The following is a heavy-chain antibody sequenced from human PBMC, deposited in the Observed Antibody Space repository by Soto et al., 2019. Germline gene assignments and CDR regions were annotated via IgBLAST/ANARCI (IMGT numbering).Heavy chain of an antibody. CDR1: GYSFTSYW. J-gene: IGHJ4*02. CDR2: IYPGDSDT. V-gene: IGHV5-51*01. Sequence: PGESLKISCKGSGYSFTSYWIGWVRQMPGKGLEWMGIIYPGDSDTRYSPSFQGQVTISADKSISTAYLQWSSLKASDTAMYYCARQGLDSSGYYPGYHLGYWGQGTLVTVSS. D-gene: IGHD3-22*01. CDR3: ARQGLDSSGYYPGYHLGY.